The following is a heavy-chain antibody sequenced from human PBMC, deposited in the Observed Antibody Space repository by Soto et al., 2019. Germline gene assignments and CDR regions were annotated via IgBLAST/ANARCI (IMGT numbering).Heavy chain of an antibody. V-gene: IGHV3-15*07. J-gene: IGHJ4*02. CDR2: IKSETDGATI. CDR3: TISSGYPC. Sequence: EVQLVESGGGLVKPGGSLRLSCAASGFTFSNVWLNWVRQAPGKGLEWVGRIKSETDGATIHYTAPVKGRFSISIDDSKNTIYLQMNSLKTEDTAVYYCTISSGYPCWGQGTLVTVSS. D-gene: IGHD3-22*01. CDR1: GFTFSNVW.